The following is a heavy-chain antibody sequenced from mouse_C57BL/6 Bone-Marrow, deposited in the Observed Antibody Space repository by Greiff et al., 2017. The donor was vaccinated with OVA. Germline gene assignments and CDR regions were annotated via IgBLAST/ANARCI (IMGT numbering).Heavy chain of an antibody. CDR2: IYPGSGST. J-gene: IGHJ4*01. Sequence: QVQLKESGAELVKPGASVKMSCKASGYTFTSYWITWVKQRPGQGLEWIGDIYPGSGSTNYNEKFKSKATLTVDTSSSTAYMQLSSLTSEDSAVYYCARRRLDGYYDYYAMDYWGQGTSVTVSS. V-gene: IGHV1-55*01. CDR3: ARRRLDGYYDYYAMDY. D-gene: IGHD2-3*01. CDR1: GYTFTSYW.